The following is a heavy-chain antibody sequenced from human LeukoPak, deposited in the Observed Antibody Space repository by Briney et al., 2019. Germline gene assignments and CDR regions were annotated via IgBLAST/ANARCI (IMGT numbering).Heavy chain of an antibody. Sequence: SETLSLTCAVYGGSFSGYYWSWIRQPPGKGLEWIGEINHSGSTNYNPSLKSRITISIDTSKNQFSLRLSSVTAADPAVYYCAADPLWSSGAYWGRGTLVTVSS. D-gene: IGHD2-21*01. J-gene: IGHJ4*02. V-gene: IGHV4-34*01. CDR2: INHSGST. CDR1: GGSFSGYY. CDR3: AADPLWSSGAY.